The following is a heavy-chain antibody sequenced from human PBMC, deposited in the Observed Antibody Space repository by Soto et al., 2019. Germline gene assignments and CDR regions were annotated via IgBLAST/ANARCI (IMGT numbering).Heavy chain of an antibody. V-gene: IGHV3-23*01. Sequence: EVQLLESGGCVVQPGGSLRHSCVASGFNFKKFAMAWVRQAQGEGLEWVSGIGGLGGSTSDADSVKGWFSSARADSKNPLSLLMNSLRVEDTAQYYCAKADGEQWLVPHLDNWGQGTLVTVS. CDR3: AKADGEQWLVPHLDN. J-gene: IGHJ4*02. CDR2: IGGLGGST. D-gene: IGHD6-19*01. CDR1: GFNFKKFA.